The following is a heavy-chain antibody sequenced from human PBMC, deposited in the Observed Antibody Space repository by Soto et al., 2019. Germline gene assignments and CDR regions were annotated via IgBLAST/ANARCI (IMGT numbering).Heavy chain of an antibody. V-gene: IGHV4-39*01. D-gene: IGHD3-3*01. J-gene: IGHJ6*02. CDR2: IYYSGST. CDR1: GGSISSSSYY. Sequence: SETLSLTCTVSGGSISSSSYYWGWIRQPPGKGLEWIGSIYYSGSTYYNPSLKSRVTISVDTSKNQFSLKLSSVTAADTAVYYCARQGAWDTIFGVVIIGHYYYGMDVWGQGTTVTVSS. CDR3: ARQGAWDTIFGVVIIGHYYYGMDV.